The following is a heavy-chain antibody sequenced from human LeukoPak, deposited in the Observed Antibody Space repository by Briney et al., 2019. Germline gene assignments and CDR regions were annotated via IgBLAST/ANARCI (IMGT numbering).Heavy chain of an antibody. CDR3: ARAMIVEIDY. CDR1: GYTFTGYY. V-gene: IGHV1-2*02. D-gene: IGHD3-22*01. CDR2: INPNSGGT. Sequence: ASVKVSCKASGYTFTGYYIHWVRQAPGQGLEWMGWINPNSGGTKYAEKFQGRVTMTRDTSISTAYMELRSDDTAVYYCARAMIVEIDYWGQGTLVTVSS. J-gene: IGHJ4*02.